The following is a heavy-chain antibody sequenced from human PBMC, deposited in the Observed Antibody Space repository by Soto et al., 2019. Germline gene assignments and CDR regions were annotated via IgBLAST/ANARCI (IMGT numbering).Heavy chain of an antibody. V-gene: IGHV1-18*01. CDR2: LSAYSGDT. CDR1: GYTFTNYG. CDR3: PRSGCDYAGNAAY. J-gene: IGHJ4*02. D-gene: IGHD4-17*01. Sequence: QVQLVQSGAEVKEPGASVKVSCKSSGYTFTNYGITWVRQAPGQGPELVGWLSAYSGDTNYAPKFQGRVTMTTDTFTSTAYMDLRSLTSDDTAVYYCPRSGCDYAGNAAYWGQGTPVTVSS.